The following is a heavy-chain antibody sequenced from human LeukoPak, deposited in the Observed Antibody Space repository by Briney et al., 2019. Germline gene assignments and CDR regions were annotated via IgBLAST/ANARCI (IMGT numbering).Heavy chain of an antibody. D-gene: IGHD2-15*01. CDR2: ISSSGRTI. Sequence: GGSLRLSCAASGFTFSSYEMNWVRQAPGKGLEWVSYISSSGRTIYYADSVKGRFTISRDNAKNSLYLQMNSLRAEDTAVYYCARDEGDMDNWGQGTLVTVSS. CDR1: GFTFSSYE. CDR3: ARDEGDMDN. V-gene: IGHV3-48*03. J-gene: IGHJ4*02.